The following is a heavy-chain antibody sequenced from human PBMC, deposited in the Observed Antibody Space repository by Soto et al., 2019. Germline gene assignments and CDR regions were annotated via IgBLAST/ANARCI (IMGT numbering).Heavy chain of an antibody. D-gene: IGHD3-22*01. CDR2: ISSCSSYI. CDR3: ARNLYYYDSSGSEGY. V-gene: IGHV3-21*01. CDR1: GFTFSSYS. Sequence: GGSLRLSCAASGFTFSSYSMNWVRQAPGKGLEWVSSISSCSSYIYYADSVKGRLTISRDNVKNSLYLQMNSLRAEDTAVYYCARNLYYYDSSGSEGYWGQGTLVTVFS. J-gene: IGHJ4*02.